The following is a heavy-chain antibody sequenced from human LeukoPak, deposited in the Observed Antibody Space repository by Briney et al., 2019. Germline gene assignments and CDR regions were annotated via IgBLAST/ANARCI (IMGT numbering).Heavy chain of an antibody. CDR1: GFTFSSYA. CDR2: ISYDGSNK. J-gene: IGHJ4*02. CDR3: ARDPRPYSSGWYGTFDY. V-gene: IGHV3-30*04. D-gene: IGHD6-19*01. Sequence: GGSLRLSCAASGFTFSSYAMHWVRQAPGKGLEWVAVISYDGSNKYYADSVKGRFTISRDNSKNTLYLQMNSLRAEDTAVYYCARDPRPYSSGWYGTFDYWGQGTLVTVSS.